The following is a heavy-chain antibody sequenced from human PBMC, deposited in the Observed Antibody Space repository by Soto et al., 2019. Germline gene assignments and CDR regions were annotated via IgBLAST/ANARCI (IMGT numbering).Heavy chain of an antibody. J-gene: IGHJ4*02. CDR2: IYYSGST. Sequence: SETLSLTCTVSGGSISSSSYYWGWIRQPPGKGLEWIGSIYYSGSTYYNPSLKSRVTISVDTSKNQFSLKLSSVTAADTAVYYCARQSDSWYLIPYFDYWGQGTLVTVSS. V-gene: IGHV4-39*01. CDR1: GGSISSSSYY. CDR3: ARQSDSWYLIPYFDY. D-gene: IGHD6-13*01.